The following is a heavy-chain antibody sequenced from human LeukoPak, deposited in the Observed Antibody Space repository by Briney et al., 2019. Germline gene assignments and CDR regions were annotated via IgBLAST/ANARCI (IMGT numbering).Heavy chain of an antibody. CDR1: GGSISSGSYY. Sequence: PSETLSLTCTVSGGSISSGSYYWSWIRQPAGKGLEWIGRIYTSGSTNYNPSLKSPVTISIDMSKNQFSLKVSSVTAADTAVYYCARRPRGYPFDYWGQGTLVTVSS. J-gene: IGHJ4*02. D-gene: IGHD5-12*01. V-gene: IGHV4-61*02. CDR3: ARRPRGYPFDY. CDR2: IYTSGST.